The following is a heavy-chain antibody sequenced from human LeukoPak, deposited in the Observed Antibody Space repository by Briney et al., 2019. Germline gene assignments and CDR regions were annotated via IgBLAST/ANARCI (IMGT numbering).Heavy chain of an antibody. CDR2: MSYSGST. J-gene: IGHJ4*02. D-gene: IGHD4-17*01. V-gene: IGHV4-59*01. CDR3: ARGSDFGDY. CDR1: GGSISSYF. Sequence: SETLSLTGTVSGGSISSYFWSWIRQPPGKGLAWIGYMSYSGSTNYNPSLKSRVTMSINTSKNQFSLRLSSVTAADTAVYYCARGSDFGDYWGQGTLVTVSS.